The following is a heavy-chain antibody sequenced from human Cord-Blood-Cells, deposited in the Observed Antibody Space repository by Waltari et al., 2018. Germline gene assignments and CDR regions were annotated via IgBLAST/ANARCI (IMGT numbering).Heavy chain of an antibody. D-gene: IGHD2-15*01. J-gene: IGHJ6*02. CDR1: GFTFSSYS. CDR3: ARDLSRGRGFYYYYGMDV. Sequence: EVQLVESGGGLVKPGGSLRLSCAASGFTFSSYSMNWVRQAPGKGLEWVSSISSSSSYIYYADSVKGRFTISRDNAKNSLYMQMNSLRAEDTAVYYCARDLSRGRGFYYYYGMDVWGQGTTVTVSS. V-gene: IGHV3-21*01. CDR2: ISSSSSYI.